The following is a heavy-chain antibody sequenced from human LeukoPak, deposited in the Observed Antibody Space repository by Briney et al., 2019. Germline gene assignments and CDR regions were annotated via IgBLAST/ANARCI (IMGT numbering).Heavy chain of an antibody. CDR3: ARHVSYSSSWYAGHNWFDP. CDR2: IDPSDSYT. CDR1: GYSFTSYW. D-gene: IGHD6-13*01. J-gene: IGHJ5*02. Sequence: GESLKISCKGSGYSFTSYWISWVRQMPGNGLVWMGRIDPSDSYTNYSPSFQGHVTISADKSISTAYLQWSSLKASDTAMYYCARHVSYSSSWYAGHNWFDPWGQGTLVTVSS. V-gene: IGHV5-10-1*01.